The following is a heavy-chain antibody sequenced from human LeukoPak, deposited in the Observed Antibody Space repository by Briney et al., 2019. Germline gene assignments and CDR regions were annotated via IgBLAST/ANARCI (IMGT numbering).Heavy chain of an antibody. V-gene: IGHV3-74*01. D-gene: IGHD2/OR15-2a*01. CDR1: GNYW. J-gene: IGHJ4*02. CDR3: VSFYEAY. CDR2: INSDGSWT. Sequence: PGGSLRLSCAASGNYWMHWVRQAPGKGLVWVSHINSDGSWTSYADSVKGRFTISKDNAKDTVYLQMNNLRAEDTAVYYCVSFYEAYWGRGTLLTVSS.